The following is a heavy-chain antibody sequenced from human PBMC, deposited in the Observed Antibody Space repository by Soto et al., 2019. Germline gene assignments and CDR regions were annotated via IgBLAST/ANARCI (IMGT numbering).Heavy chain of an antibody. V-gene: IGHV4-4*02. CDR1: GGSVTNNNY. Sequence: ETLSLTCAVSGGSVTNNNYWGWVRQPPGKGLEWIGEIYHTGSTNYNPSLKSRVTISVDTSKNQFSLKLSSVTAADTAVYYCARGRYYDFWSGYSWTNWFDPWGQGTLVTVSS. CDR2: IYHTGST. J-gene: IGHJ5*02. CDR3: ARGRYYDFWSGYSWTNWFDP. D-gene: IGHD3-3*01.